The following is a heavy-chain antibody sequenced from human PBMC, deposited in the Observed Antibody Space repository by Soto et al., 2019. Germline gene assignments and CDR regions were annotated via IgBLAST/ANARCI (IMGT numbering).Heavy chain of an antibody. Sequence: SETLSLTCAVYGGSFSGYYWSWIRQPPGKGLEWIGEINHSGSTNYNPSLKSRVTISVDTSKNQSSLKLSSVTAADTAVYYCARGRGPTGYYYYMDVWGKGTTVTVSS. CDR2: INHSGST. J-gene: IGHJ6*03. CDR1: GGSFSGYY. CDR3: ARGRGPTGYYYYMDV. D-gene: IGHD6-25*01. V-gene: IGHV4-34*01.